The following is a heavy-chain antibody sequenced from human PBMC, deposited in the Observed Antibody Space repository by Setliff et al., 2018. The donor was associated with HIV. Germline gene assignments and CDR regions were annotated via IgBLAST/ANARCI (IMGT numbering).Heavy chain of an antibody. CDR2: LNHSGNI. CDR1: DGSISSSNW. J-gene: IGHJ6*04. CDR3: ARGREVIRDTYYSYFYMDV. Sequence: PSETLSLTCAVSDGSISSSNWWSWVRQPPGKGLEWIGELNHSGNINQNPSLRSGFTLSVDTSKNQFSLTLNSVTAADTAVYYCARGREVIRDTYYSYFYMDVWSRGTPVTVSS. D-gene: IGHD3-22*01. V-gene: IGHV4-4*02.